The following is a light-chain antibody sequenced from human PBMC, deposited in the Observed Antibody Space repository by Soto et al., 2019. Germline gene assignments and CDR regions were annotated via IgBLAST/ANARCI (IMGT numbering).Light chain of an antibody. J-gene: IGLJ2*01. CDR3: QSYDSSLSGSV. CDR2: GHS. V-gene: IGLV1-40*01. Sequence: QSVLTQPPSVSGAPGQRVTISCTGSSSNIGAGYDVHWYQQLPGTAPKLLINGHSNRPSGVPDRFSGSKSGTSASLAITGLQAEDEADYYCQSYDSSLSGSVFGGGTKLTVL. CDR1: SSNIGAGYD.